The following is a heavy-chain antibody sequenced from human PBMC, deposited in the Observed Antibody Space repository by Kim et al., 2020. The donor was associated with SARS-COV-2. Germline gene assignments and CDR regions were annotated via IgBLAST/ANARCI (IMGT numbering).Heavy chain of an antibody. J-gene: IGHJ5*02. CDR3: VKNWNTDH. V-gene: IGHV3-64D*06. D-gene: IGHD1-1*01. CDR2: GST. Sequence: GSTYNADSVKCRFTNTRNKPKNTLYIQMSRLRDEDMAVYYCVKNWNTDHWGQGTLVTVSS.